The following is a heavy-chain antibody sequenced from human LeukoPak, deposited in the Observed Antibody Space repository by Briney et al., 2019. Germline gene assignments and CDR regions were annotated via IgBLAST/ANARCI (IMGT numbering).Heavy chain of an antibody. V-gene: IGHV3-9*01. CDR3: AKDGGY. J-gene: IGHJ4*02. D-gene: IGHD4-23*01. Sequence: GGSLRLSCAASGFTFDDYAMHWVRQAPGKGLEWVSGISWNSGSIGYADFVKGRFTISRDNAKNSLYLQMNSLRAEDTALYYCAKDGGYWGQGTLVTVSS. CDR1: GFTFDDYA. CDR2: ISWNSGSI.